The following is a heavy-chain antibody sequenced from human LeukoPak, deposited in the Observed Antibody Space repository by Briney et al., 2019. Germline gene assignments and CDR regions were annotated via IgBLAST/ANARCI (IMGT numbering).Heavy chain of an antibody. D-gene: IGHD1-26*01. J-gene: IGHJ5*02. CDR1: GITFSSYG. V-gene: IGHV3-30*02. CDR3: ARAWRGAQES. CDR2: IRSDGSNK. Sequence: PGGSLRLSCAASGITFSSYGMHWVRQAPGKGLELVAFIRSDGSNKYYADSVKGRFTISRDNSKTTLYLQMNSLRAEDTAVYYCARAWRGAQESWGQGTLVTVSS.